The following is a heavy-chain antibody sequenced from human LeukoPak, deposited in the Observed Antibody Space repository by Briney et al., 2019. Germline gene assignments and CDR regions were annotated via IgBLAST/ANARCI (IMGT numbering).Heavy chain of an antibody. CDR2: IYYSVST. CDR3: ARVTKGDYYDSSGYFFDY. V-gene: IGHV4-61*08. D-gene: IGHD3-22*01. CDR1: GFSGYSISSGFY. J-gene: IGHJ4*02. Sequence: SETLSLTCSVSGFSGYSISSGFYWGWIRQPPGKGLEWIGYIYYSVSTNYNPSLKSRVTISVDTSKNQFSLKLSSVTAADTAVYYCARVTKGDYYDSSGYFFDYWGQGTLVTVSS.